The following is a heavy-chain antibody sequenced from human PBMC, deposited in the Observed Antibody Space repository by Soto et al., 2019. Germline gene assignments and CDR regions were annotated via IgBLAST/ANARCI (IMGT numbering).Heavy chain of an antibody. CDR1: GGTFSSYA. Sequence: QVQLVQSGTEVKKPGSSVKVSCKASGGTFSSYAISWVRQAPGHGLEWMGGIIPMFNTTNYDQMIQGRVTITADTSTRTVYMELNSLRSEDTAVYYCARDKEMATITEFVYWGQGTLVTVSS. CDR3: ARDKEMATITEFVY. CDR2: IIPMFNTT. V-gene: IGHV1-69*06. D-gene: IGHD5-12*01. J-gene: IGHJ4*02.